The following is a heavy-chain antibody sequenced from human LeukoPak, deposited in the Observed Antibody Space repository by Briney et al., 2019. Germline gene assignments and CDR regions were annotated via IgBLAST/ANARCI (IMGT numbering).Heavy chain of an antibody. CDR1: GLTFDDYA. CDR2: ISWNSGSI. Sequence: GGSLRLSCAASGLTFDDYAMHWVRQAPGKGLEGVSGISWNSGSIGYADSVKGRFTISRDNAKNSLYLQMNSLRAEDTALYYCAKDLSDYGNAFDIWGQGTMVTVSS. V-gene: IGHV3-9*01. CDR3: AKDLSDYGNAFDI. D-gene: IGHD4-17*01. J-gene: IGHJ3*02.